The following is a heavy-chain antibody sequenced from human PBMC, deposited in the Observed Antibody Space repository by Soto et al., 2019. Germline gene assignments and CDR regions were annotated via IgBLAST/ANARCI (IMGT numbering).Heavy chain of an antibody. CDR2: INHSGST. J-gene: IGHJ5*02. Sequence: SETLSLTCAVYGGSSSGYYWRWIRQPPGKGLEWIGEINHSGSTNYNPSLKSRVTISVDTSKNQFSLKLSSVTAADTAVYYCASKRPGGTSRRSSSWIPNWFDPWGQGTPVTVSS. D-gene: IGHD6-13*01. CDR3: ASKRPGGTSRRSSSWIPNWFDP. CDR1: GGSSSGYY. V-gene: IGHV4-34*01.